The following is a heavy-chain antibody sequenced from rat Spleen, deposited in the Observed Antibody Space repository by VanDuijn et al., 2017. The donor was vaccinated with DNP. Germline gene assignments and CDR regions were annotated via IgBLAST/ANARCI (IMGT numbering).Heavy chain of an antibody. CDR2: ISYSGRT. J-gene: IGHJ2*01. CDR1: GYSITSSY. CDR3: ARWGDYFDY. V-gene: IGHV3-1*01. Sequence: EVQLQESGPGLVKPSQSLSLTCSVTGYSITSSYRWNWIRQFPGNKMEYIGHISYSGRTSYNPSLKRRISITRDTSKNQFFLQLNSVTTEDTATYYCARWGDYFDYWGQGVMVTVSS.